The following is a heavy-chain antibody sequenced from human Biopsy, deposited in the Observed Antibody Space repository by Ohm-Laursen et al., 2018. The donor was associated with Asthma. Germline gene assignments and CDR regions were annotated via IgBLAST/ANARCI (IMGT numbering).Heavy chain of an antibody. CDR2: ISYDGSDK. CDR1: GFTFSDYA. CDR3: ARASVVKHYYYYGMDV. Sequence: LSLTCAVSGFTFSDYAIYWVRQAPGKGLEWVAFISYDGSDKFYADSVKGRFTTSRDNSQNTLDLHMNRLTFEDTAVYYCARASVVKHYYYYGMDVWGPGTTVTVFS. J-gene: IGHJ6*02. V-gene: IGHV3-30-3*01.